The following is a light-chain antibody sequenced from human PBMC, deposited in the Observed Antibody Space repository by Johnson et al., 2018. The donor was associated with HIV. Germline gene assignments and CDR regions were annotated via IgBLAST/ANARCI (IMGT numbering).Light chain of an antibody. Sequence: HSVLTQPPSVSAAPGQKVTISCSGSSSNIGNNYVSWYQQLPGTAPKLLIYDNNKRPSGIPDRFSGSKSGTSATLGITGLQTGAEGDYYCGTWDSSLSAGRVFGTGTKVTVL. CDR1: SSNIGNNY. CDR2: DNN. J-gene: IGLJ1*01. CDR3: GTWDSSLSAGRV. V-gene: IGLV1-51*01.